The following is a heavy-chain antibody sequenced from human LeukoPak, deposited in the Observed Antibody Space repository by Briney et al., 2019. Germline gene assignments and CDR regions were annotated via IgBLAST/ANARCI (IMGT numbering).Heavy chain of an antibody. D-gene: IGHD3-22*01. J-gene: IGHJ3*02. CDR1: GDSIGSHY. CDR2: IFYVGST. V-gene: IGHV4-59*11. Sequence: SETLSLTCTVSGDSIGSHYWSWIRQPPGKGLEWIGYIFYVGSTNYNPSLKSRVTISVDTSKNQFSLKLNSVTAADTAVYYCARDYYDSRGEAFDIWGQGTMVSVSS. CDR3: ARDYYDSRGEAFDI.